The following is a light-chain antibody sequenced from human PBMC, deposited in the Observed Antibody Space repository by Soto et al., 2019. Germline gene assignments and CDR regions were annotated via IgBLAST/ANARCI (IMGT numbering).Light chain of an antibody. Sequence: EIVLTQSPATLSLSPGERATLSCRASQSVSKYLAWYQQIPGQAPRLLIYGAFNRAAGIPARFSGSGSGTDFTLTISSLEPEDSAVYYCQQRSNWPPITFGQGTRLEIK. V-gene: IGKV3-11*01. CDR3: QQRSNWPPIT. CDR1: QSVSKY. CDR2: GAF. J-gene: IGKJ5*01.